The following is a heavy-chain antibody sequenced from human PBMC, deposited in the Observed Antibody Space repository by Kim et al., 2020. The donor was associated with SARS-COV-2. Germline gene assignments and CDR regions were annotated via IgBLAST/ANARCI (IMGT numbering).Heavy chain of an antibody. D-gene: IGHD3-10*01. CDR3: ARGVYGSGSYYGRTYFDY. CDR1: GGSFSGYY. Sequence: SETLSLTCAVYGGSFSGYYWSWIRQPPGKGLEWIGEINHSGSTNYNPSLKSRVTISVDTSKNQFSLKLSSVTAADTAVYYCARGVYGSGSYYGRTYFDY. CDR2: INHSGST. V-gene: IGHV4-34*01. J-gene: IGHJ4*01.